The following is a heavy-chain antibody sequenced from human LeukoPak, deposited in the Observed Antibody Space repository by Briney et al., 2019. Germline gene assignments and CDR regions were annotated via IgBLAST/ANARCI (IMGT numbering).Heavy chain of an antibody. J-gene: IGHJ4*02. CDR2: ISWNSDMI. D-gene: IGHD6-13*01. Sequence: GGSLRLSCAASGFTFDDYAMHWVRQAPGKGLEWVSGISWNSDMIGYADSVKGRFTISRDNAKNSLYLQMNSLRAEDTAVYYCARDGRIAALDYWGQGTLVTVSS. CDR3: ARDGRIAALDY. V-gene: IGHV3-9*01. CDR1: GFTFDDYA.